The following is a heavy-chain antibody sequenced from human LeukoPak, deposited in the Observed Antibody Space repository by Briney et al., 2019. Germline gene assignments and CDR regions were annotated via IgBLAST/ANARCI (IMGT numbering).Heavy chain of an antibody. V-gene: IGHV3-9*01. CDR1: GFTFDDYS. CDR3: AKDMSTVAAIPDD. Sequence: TLCLTCAASGFTFDDYSMHWIRQAPGKGLEWIAGSSCNSGSIGYADSVKGGFTISRDNAKHTLYLQVNSVRAEDTALYYCAKDMSTVAAIPDDWGQGTLVTVSS. D-gene: IGHD2-21*01. J-gene: IGHJ4*02. CDR2: SSCNSGSI.